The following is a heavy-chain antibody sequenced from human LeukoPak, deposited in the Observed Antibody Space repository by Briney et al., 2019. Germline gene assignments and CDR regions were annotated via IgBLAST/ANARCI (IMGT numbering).Heavy chain of an antibody. CDR3: ARDRGGGQLPRNDFDY. D-gene: IGHD3-10*01. J-gene: IGHJ4*02. CDR2: ISAYNGNT. CDR1: GYTFTRYG. V-gene: IGHV1-18*01. Sequence: GASVKGSCKASGYTFTRYGISWVRQAPGQGLEWMGWISAYNGNTNYAQKLQGRVTMTTDTSTSTAYMELRSLRSDDTAVYYCARDRGGGQLPRNDFDYWGQGTLVTVSS.